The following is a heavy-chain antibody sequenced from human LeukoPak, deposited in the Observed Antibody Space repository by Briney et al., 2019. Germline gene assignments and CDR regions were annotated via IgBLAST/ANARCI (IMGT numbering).Heavy chain of an antibody. V-gene: IGHV1-46*01. J-gene: IGHJ4*02. Sequence: AAVKVCCKASGYTFTSYYMHWVRQAPGQGLEWMGIINPSGGSTSYAQKFQGRVTMTRDTSTSTVYMELSSLRSEDTAVYYCAGGEGVLFDYWGQGTLVTVSS. D-gene: IGHD3-16*01. CDR3: AGGEGVLFDY. CDR2: INPSGGST. CDR1: GYTFTSYY.